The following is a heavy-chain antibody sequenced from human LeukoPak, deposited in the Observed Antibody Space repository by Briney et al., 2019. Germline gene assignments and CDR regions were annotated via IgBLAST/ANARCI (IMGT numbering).Heavy chain of an antibody. D-gene: IGHD3-3*01. J-gene: IGHJ6*02. V-gene: IGHV5-51*01. CDR3: ARSWRAYYYYGMDV. Sequence: GESLKISCKGSGYSFIDYWVAWVRQMPGKGLEWMGTIYPADSDTRYSPSFQGQVTISADKSISTAYLQWSSLKASDTAMYYCARSWRAYYYYGMDVWGQGTTVTVTS. CDR2: IYPADSDT. CDR1: GYSFIDYW.